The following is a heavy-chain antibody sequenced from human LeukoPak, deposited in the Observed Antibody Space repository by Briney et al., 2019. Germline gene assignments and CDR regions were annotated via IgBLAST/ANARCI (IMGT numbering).Heavy chain of an antibody. D-gene: IGHD6-19*01. CDR3: ARGPNKFYSSGRPPRYWFDP. CDR2: IYYSGST. V-gene: IGHV4-30-4*01. Sequence: PSETLSLTCTVSGGSISRGDYYWSWIRQPPGKGLEWIGYIYYSGSTYNDPSLKSRLIISVDTSKNQFSLKLSSVTAADTAVYYCARGPNKFYSSGRPPRYWFDPWGQGTLVTVSS. CDR1: GGSISRGDYY. J-gene: IGHJ5*02.